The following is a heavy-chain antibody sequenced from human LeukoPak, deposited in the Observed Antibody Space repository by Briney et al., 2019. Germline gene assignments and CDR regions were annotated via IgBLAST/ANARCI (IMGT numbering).Heavy chain of an antibody. D-gene: IGHD3-10*01. Sequence: GGSLRLSCAVSGITLSNYGMSWVRQAPGKGLEWVAGLSDSGGSTNYADSVKGRFTVSRDNPKNTLYLQMNSLRAEDTAVYFCAERGVVIRAVIIVGFHKETYYFDYWGQGALVTVSS. CDR1: GITLSNYG. CDR3: AERGVVIRAVIIVGFHKETYYFDY. CDR2: LSDSGGST. V-gene: IGHV3-23*01. J-gene: IGHJ4*02.